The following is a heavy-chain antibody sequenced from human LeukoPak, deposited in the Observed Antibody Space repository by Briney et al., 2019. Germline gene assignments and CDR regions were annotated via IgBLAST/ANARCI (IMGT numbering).Heavy chain of an antibody. CDR1: GGSISSGDFP. Sequence: SQTLSLTCAVSGGSISSGDFPWSWIRQPPGKGLEWIGYIFHTGHTSYNPSLKSRVTISVDMSKNQLSLRLTSVTAADTAVYYCARGFYGAGSHFDYWGQGTLVTVSS. J-gene: IGHJ4*02. D-gene: IGHD3-10*01. CDR2: IFHTGHT. V-gene: IGHV4-30-2*01. CDR3: ARGFYGAGSHFDY.